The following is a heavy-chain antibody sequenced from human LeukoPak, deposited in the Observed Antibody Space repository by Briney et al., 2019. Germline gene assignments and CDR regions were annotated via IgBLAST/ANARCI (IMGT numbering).Heavy chain of an antibody. V-gene: IGHV3-30*02. CDR2: IRYDGSNK. J-gene: IGHJ4*02. CDR1: GFTFSSYG. Sequence: GGSLRLSCAASGFTFSSYGMHWVRQAPGKGLEWVAFIRYDGSNKYYADSVKGRFTISRDNSKSTLHLQMNSLRAEDTAVYYCAKDRSVGSLGYSSSWYLGYWGQGTLVTVSS. CDR3: AKDRSVGSLGYSSSWYLGY. D-gene: IGHD6-13*01.